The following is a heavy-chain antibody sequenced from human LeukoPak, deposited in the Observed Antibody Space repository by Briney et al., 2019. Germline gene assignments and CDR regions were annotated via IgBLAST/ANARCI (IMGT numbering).Heavy chain of an antibody. CDR2: INSDGSWT. J-gene: IGHJ4*02. CDR3: VSFYETY. CDR1: GSYW. V-gene: IGHV3-74*01. Sequence: GGSLRLSCAASGSYWMHWVRQAPGKGLVWVSHINSDGSWTSYADSVKGRFTISKDNAKNTVYLQMNNLGAEDTAVYYCVSFYETYWGRGTLVTVSS. D-gene: IGHD2/OR15-2a*01.